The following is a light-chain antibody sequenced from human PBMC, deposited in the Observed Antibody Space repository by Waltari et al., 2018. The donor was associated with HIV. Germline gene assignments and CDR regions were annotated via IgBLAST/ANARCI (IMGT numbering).Light chain of an antibody. CDR2: KDT. V-gene: IGLV3-25*03. CDR3: QSVDDGGTHVV. CDR1: AWQKRY. J-gene: IGLJ2*01. Sequence: SYELTQPPSVSVSPGQTAEITCSGDAWQKRYSYGYRQKTGQAPVMVIYKDTKRPSGIPERFSGSTSGAKVTLTISGVRAEDDGDYYCQSVDDGGTHVVFGGGTKLTVL.